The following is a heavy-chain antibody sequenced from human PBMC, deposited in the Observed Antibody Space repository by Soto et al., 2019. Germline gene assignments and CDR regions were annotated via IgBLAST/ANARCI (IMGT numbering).Heavy chain of an antibody. D-gene: IGHD3-9*01. CDR3: AREYYDILTGYSGPYYFDY. V-gene: IGHV3-33*01. Sequence: GGSLRLSCAASGFTFSSYGMHWVRQAPGKGLEWVAVIWYDGSNKYYADSVKGRFTISRDNSKNTLYLQMNSLRAEDTAVYYCAREYYDILTGYSGPYYFDYWGQGTLVTVSS. J-gene: IGHJ4*02. CDR1: GFTFSSYG. CDR2: IWYDGSNK.